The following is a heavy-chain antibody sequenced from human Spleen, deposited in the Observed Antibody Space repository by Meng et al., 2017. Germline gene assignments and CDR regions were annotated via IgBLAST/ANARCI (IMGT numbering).Heavy chain of an antibody. Sequence: QVQLQESGPGLVKPSQTVSLTWTVSGGSISRGGYYWRWIRRQPGKGREWIGYIYYSGSNNYNPSLKSLVTITVDTSKNQFSLKLSSVTAADTAVSYCARARDGGGWFDYWGQGTLVTVSS. CDR3: ARARDGGGWFDY. CDR2: IYYSGSN. CDR1: GGSISRGGYY. V-gene: IGHV4-31*01. J-gene: IGHJ4*02. D-gene: IGHD5-24*01.